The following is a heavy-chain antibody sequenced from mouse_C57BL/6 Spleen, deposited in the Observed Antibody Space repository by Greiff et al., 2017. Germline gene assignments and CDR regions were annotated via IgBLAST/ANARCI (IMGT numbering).Heavy chain of an antibody. D-gene: IGHD2-1*01. Sequence: EVKLQESGPGMVKPSQSLSLTCTVTGYSITSGYDWHWIRHFPGNKLEWMGYISYSGSTNYNPSLKSRISLTHDTSKNHFFLKLNSVTTEDTATYYCARGYYGNYVPFDYWGQGTTLTVSS. CDR3: ARGYYGNYVPFDY. V-gene: IGHV3-1*01. J-gene: IGHJ2*01. CDR1: GYSITSGYD. CDR2: ISYSGST.